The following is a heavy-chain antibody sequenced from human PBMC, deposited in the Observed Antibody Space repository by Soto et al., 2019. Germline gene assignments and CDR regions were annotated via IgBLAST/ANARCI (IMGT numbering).Heavy chain of an antibody. CDR3: ARDGYSSSSVYYYYGMDV. CDR1: GGSFSGYY. CDR2: INHSGST. J-gene: IGHJ6*02. D-gene: IGHD6-6*01. V-gene: IGHV4-34*01. Sequence: SETLSLTCAVYGGSFSGYYWSWIRQPPGKGLEWIGEINHSGSTNYNPSLKSRVTISVDTSKNQFSLKLSSVPAADTAVYYCARDGYSSSSVYYYYGMDVWGQGTTVTVSS.